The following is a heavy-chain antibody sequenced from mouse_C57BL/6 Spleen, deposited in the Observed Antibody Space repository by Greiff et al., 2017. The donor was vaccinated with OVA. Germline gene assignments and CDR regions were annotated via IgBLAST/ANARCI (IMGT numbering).Heavy chain of an antibody. CDR3: TREGGSLYAMDY. V-gene: IGHV5-9-1*02. CDR1: GFTFSSYA. CDR2: ISSGGDYT. Sequence: EVMLVESGEGLVKPGGSLKLSCAASGFTFSSYAMSWVRQTPEKRLEWVAYISSGGDYTYYADTVKGRFTISRDNARNTLYLQLSSLKSEDTAMDYCTREGGSLYAMDYWGQGTSVTVSS. J-gene: IGHJ4*01. D-gene: IGHD1-1*02.